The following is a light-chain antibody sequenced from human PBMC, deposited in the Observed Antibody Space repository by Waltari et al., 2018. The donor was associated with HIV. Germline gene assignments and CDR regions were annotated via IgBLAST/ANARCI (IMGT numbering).Light chain of an antibody. CDR3: QSYDSSLSGDVV. Sequence: QSLLTQPPSVSGAPGQRVTISCTGSSPNIGAGYDVHWYQQLPGTAPKLLIYGNSNRPSGVPDRFSGSKSDTSASLAITGLRAEDEADYYCQSYDSSLSGDVVFGGGTSLTVL. CDR1: SPNIGAGYD. V-gene: IGLV1-40*01. J-gene: IGLJ2*01. CDR2: GNS.